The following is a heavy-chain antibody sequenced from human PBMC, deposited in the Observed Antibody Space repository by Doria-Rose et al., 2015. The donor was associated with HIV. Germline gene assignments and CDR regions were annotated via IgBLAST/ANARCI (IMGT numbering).Heavy chain of an antibody. V-gene: IGHV3-49*04. D-gene: IGHD3-3*01. CDR1: GFTFADSA. J-gene: IGHJ4*02. Sequence: FGFTFADSAINWVRQAPGKGLEWLGFIRSKAYGGTTEYAASLKDRFTISRDDSSTIAYLHMNSLKTEDTAVYFCTKSYNNFWSGSYYDYWGLGTLVTVSS. CDR3: TKSYNNFWSGSYYDY. CDR2: IRSKAYGGTT.